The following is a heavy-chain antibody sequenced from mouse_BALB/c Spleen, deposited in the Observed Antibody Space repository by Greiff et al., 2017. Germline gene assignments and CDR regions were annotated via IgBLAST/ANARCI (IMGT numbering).Heavy chain of an antibody. CDR2: RHDSGST. Sequence: VQLKQSGPDLVKPSQSLSLTCTVTGYSITSGYSWHWIRQFPGNKLEWMDYRHDSGSTNYNPTLKSRISITRDTSKNQFFLQLNSMTTEDTATYYCTREEYGFAYWGQGTLVTVSA. D-gene: IGHD5-1*01. CDR1: GYSITSGYS. CDR3: TREEYGFAY. V-gene: IGHV3-1*02. J-gene: IGHJ3*01.